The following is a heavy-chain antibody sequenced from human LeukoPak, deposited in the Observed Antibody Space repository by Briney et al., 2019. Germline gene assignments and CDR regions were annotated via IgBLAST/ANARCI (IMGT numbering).Heavy chain of an antibody. CDR1: GYSISSGYY. CDR3: ARIDSSSWYLYYYMDV. V-gene: IGHV4-38-2*02. J-gene: IGHJ6*03. D-gene: IGHD6-13*01. CDR2: IYHSGST. Sequence: SETLSLTCTVSGYSISSGYYWGWIRQPPGKGLEWIGSIYHSGSTYYNPSLKSRVTISVDTSKNQFSLKLSSVTAADTAVYYCARIDSSSWYLYYYMDVWGKGTTVTVPS.